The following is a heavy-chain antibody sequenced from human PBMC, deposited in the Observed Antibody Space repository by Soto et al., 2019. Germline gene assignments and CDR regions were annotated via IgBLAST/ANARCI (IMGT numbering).Heavy chain of an antibody. D-gene: IGHD6-19*01. CDR2: ISYEGSDH. CDR3: AKEHSGLYSRHYFDF. CDR1: RFTFISYG. Sequence: GGSLRLSCAASRFTFISYGMHWLRQAPGKGLEWVAVISYEGSDHYYADSVKGRFAVSRDNSKNTLFLQMNSLRAEDTAVYYCAKEHSGLYSRHYFDFWGQGTLVTVSS. J-gene: IGHJ4*02. V-gene: IGHV3-30*18.